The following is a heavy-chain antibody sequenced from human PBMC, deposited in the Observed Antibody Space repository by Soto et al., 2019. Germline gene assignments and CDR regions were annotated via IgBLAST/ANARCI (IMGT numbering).Heavy chain of an antibody. J-gene: IGHJ6*02. CDR3: AREGSQGFLLVPAAIPDYYYYSGMDV. CDR2: IFYSGST. CDR1: GGSISSSSYY. D-gene: IGHD2-2*01. V-gene: IGHV4-39*02. Sequence: TSETLSLTCTVSGGSISSSSYYWGWIRQPPGKGLERIGSIFYSGSTYYNPSLKSRVTISVDTSKNQFSLKLSSVTAADTAVYYCAREGSQGFLLVPAAIPDYYYYSGMDVWGQGTTVTVSS.